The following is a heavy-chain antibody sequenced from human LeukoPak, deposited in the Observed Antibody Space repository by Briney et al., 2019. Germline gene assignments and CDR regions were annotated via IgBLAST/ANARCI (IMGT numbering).Heavy chain of an antibody. Sequence: GASVKVSCKASGYTFTGYYMHWVRQAPGQGLEWMGWINPNSGNTNYAQKLQGRVTMTTDTATSTAYMELRRLSPDHTAVYYLARDTPTPPPIYDYVWGSYRLTAVNYFDYWGQGTLVTVSS. CDR3: ARDTPTPPPIYDYVWGSYRLTAVNYFDY. V-gene: IGHV1-2*02. J-gene: IGHJ4*02. CDR1: GYTFTGYY. D-gene: IGHD3-16*02. CDR2: INPNSGNT.